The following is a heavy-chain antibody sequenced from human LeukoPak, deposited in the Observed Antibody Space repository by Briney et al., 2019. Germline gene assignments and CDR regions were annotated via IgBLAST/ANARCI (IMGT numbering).Heavy chain of an antibody. Sequence: ASVKVSCKVSGYTLTELSMHWVRQAPGKGLEWMGGFDPEDGETIYAQKFQGRVTMTEDTSTDTAYMELSRLRSDDTAVYYCARDMGIEYSSSSGDAFDIWGQGTMVTVSS. CDR3: ARDMGIEYSSSSGDAFDI. V-gene: IGHV1-24*01. D-gene: IGHD6-6*01. CDR1: GYTLTELS. J-gene: IGHJ3*02. CDR2: FDPEDGET.